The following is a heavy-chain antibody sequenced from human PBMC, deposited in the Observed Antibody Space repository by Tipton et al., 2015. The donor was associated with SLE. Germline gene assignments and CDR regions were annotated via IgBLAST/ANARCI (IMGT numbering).Heavy chain of an antibody. D-gene: IGHD2-15*01. CDR2: ISNSETT. Sequence: TLSLTCTVSGGSISGGNSYWSWIRQAPGKGLEWIGYISNSETTNYNPSLKSRVTISVDTSKNQFSLKLRSVTAADTAVYYCAGAWQGYCSGGTCYVLDYWGQGTLVTVSS. J-gene: IGHJ4*02. CDR1: GGSISGGNSY. V-gene: IGHV4-61*01. CDR3: AGAWQGYCSGGTCYVLDY.